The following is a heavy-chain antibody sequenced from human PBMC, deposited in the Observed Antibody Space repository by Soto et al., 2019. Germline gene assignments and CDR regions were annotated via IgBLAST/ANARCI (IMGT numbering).Heavy chain of an antibody. V-gene: IGHV3-30-3*01. D-gene: IGHD5-18*01. CDR3: ARGGQLWLSGDLWY. J-gene: IGHJ4*02. CDR1: GFTFSSYA. CDR2: ISYDGSNK. Sequence: QVQLVESGGGVVQPGRSLRLSCAASGFTFSSYAMHWVRQAPGKGLEWVAVISYDGSNKYYADSVKGRFTISRDNSKNTLYLQMNSLRAEDTAVYYCARGGQLWLSGDLWYWGQGTLVTVSS.